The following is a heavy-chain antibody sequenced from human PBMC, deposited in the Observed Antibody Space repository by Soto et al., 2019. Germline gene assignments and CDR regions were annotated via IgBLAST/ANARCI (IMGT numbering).Heavy chain of an antibody. D-gene: IGHD3-22*01. CDR2: IIPIFGTA. J-gene: IGHJ4*02. CDR1: GGTFSSYA. CDR3: ARGGKGYYDSSGYYSMFDY. V-gene: IGHV1-69*13. Sequence: SVKVSCKASGGTFSSYAISWVRQAPGQGLEWMGGIIPIFGTANYAQKFQGRVTITADESTSTAYMELSSLRSEDTAVYYCARGGKGYYDSSGYYSMFDYWGQGTLVTVSS.